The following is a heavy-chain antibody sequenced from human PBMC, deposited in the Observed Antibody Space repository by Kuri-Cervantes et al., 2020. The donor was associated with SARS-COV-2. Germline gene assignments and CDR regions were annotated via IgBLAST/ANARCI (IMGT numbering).Heavy chain of an antibody. CDR1: GDSISPYY. J-gene: IGHJ6*02. V-gene: IGHV4-59*01. Sequence: SESLSLTCSVSGDSISPYYWSWIRQPPGKGLEWIGHIYYSGSVNYNPSLMSRLTISVDKSKNQVSLKLTSVTAADTAVYYCARSAAAFYGMDAWGQGTPVTVSS. CDR2: IYYSGSV. D-gene: IGHD2-2*01. CDR3: ARSAAAFYGMDA.